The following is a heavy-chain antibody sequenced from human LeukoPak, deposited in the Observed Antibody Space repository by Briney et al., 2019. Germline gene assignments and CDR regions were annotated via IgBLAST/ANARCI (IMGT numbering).Heavy chain of an antibody. CDR1: GYTFTSYY. V-gene: IGHV1-46*01. CDR2: INPSGGST. J-gene: IGHJ4*02. Sequence: ASVKVSCKASGYTFTSYYMHWVRQAPGQGREWMGIINPSGGSTSYAQKFQGRVSMTRDTSTSTVYMELSSLRSEDTAVYYCARDPNPSYIVVVDGVDEGDYWGQGTLVTVSS. CDR3: ARDPNPSYIVVVDGVDEGDY. D-gene: IGHD2-21*01.